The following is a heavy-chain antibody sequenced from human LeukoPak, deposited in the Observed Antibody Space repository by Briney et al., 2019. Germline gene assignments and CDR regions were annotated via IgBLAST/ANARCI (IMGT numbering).Heavy chain of an antibody. V-gene: IGHV3-30*18. J-gene: IGHJ6*02. D-gene: IGHD7-27*01. CDR2: ISYDGSNK. CDR1: GFTFSSYG. Sequence: PGRSLRLSCAASGFTFSSYGMHWVRQAPGKGLEWVAVISYDGSNKYYADSVKGRFTISRDNSKNTLYLQMNSLRAEDTAVYYCAKDLQNWGYYYYDGMDVWGQGTTVTVSS. CDR3: AKDLQNWGYYYYDGMDV.